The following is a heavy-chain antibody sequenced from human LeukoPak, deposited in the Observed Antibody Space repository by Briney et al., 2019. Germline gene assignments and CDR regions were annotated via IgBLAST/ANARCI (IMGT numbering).Heavy chain of an antibody. Sequence: PGGSLRLSCAASGFTFSDYYMSWIRQAPGKGLEWVSYISSSGSTIYYADSVKGRFTISRDNAKNSLYLQMNSLRAEDTAVYYYARNLDSVVVTAPSGYWGQGTLVTVSS. D-gene: IGHD2-21*02. CDR1: GFTFSDYY. CDR3: ARNLDSVVVTAPSGY. CDR2: ISSSGSTI. V-gene: IGHV3-11*01. J-gene: IGHJ4*02.